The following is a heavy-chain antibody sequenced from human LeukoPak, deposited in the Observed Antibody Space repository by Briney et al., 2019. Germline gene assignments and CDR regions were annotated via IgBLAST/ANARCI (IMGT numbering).Heavy chain of an antibody. CDR2: INPNSGGT. CDR1: GYTFTGYY. CDR3: AKDGEGIVVVPAANFDY. V-gene: IGHV1-2*02. D-gene: IGHD2-2*01. J-gene: IGHJ4*02. Sequence: ASVKVSCKASGYTFTGYYMHWVRQAPGQGLEWMGWINPNSGGTNYAQKFQGRVTMTRDTSISTAYMELSRLRSDDTAVYYCAKDGEGIVVVPAANFDYWGQGTLVTVSS.